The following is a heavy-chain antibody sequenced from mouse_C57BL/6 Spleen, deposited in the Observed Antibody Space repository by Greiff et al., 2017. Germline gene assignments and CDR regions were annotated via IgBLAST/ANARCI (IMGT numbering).Heavy chain of an antibody. J-gene: IGHJ1*03. CDR2: INPNNGGT. Sequence: EVMLQQPGPELVKPGASVKISCKASGYTFTDYYMNWVKQSHGKSLEWIGDINPNNGGTSYNQKFKGKATLTVVKSSSTAYMELRSLTSEDSAVYYCARRGYGSSYDFDVWGTGTTVTVSS. D-gene: IGHD1-1*01. CDR1: GYTFTDYY. V-gene: IGHV1-26*01. CDR3: ARRGYGSSYDFDV.